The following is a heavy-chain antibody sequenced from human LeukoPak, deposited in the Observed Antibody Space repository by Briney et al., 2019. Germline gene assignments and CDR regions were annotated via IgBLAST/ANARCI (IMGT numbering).Heavy chain of an antibody. D-gene: IGHD2-2*01. V-gene: IGHV3-23*01. CDR1: GFTFSGYA. Sequence: PGGSLRLSCAASGFTFSGYAMSWVRQAPGKGLEWVSAISGSGGSTYYADSVKGRFTISRDNSKNTLYLQMNSLRAEDTAVYYCAKDDIVVAPAAIRRAWFDPWGQGTLVTVSS. CDR3: AKDDIVVAPAAIRRAWFDP. CDR2: ISGSGGST. J-gene: IGHJ5*02.